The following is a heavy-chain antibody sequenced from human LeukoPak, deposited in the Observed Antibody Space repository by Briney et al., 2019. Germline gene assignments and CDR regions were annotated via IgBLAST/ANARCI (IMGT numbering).Heavy chain of an antibody. Sequence: GGSLRLSCAASGFTLNDYTMNWVRQAPGKGLEWVSSISSSSIYYADSVKGRFTISRDNAMKSLYLQMNSLRAEDTAVYYCARGLNRDVWGKGTTVTVSS. V-gene: IGHV3-69-1*01. D-gene: IGHD3-16*01. CDR2: ISSSSI. CDR1: GFTLNDYT. J-gene: IGHJ6*04. CDR3: ARGLNRDV.